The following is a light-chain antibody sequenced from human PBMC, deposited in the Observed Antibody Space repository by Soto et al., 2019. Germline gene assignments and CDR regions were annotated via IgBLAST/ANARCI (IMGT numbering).Light chain of an antibody. CDR3: VLYMTSGLRV. CDR1: SGSVSTSDY. J-gene: IGLJ3*02. CDR2: GTD. Sequence: QAVVTQEPSISVSPGGTVTLTCGLNSGSVSTSDYPSWYQQTPGQAPRTLIYGTDTRSSGVPDRFSCSIVGNKAALTITGAQAEDASDYYCVLYMTSGLRVFGGGTKLTVL. V-gene: IGLV8-61*01.